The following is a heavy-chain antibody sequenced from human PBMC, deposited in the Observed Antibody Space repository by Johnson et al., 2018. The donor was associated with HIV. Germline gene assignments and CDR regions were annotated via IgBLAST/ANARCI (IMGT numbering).Heavy chain of an antibody. CDR3: ARDTTTVDLGAFDI. V-gene: IGHV3-66*01. CDR2: LYSGGST. J-gene: IGHJ3*02. CDR1: GFTFMSYD. Sequence: VQLVESGGGLVQPGGSLRLSCAASGFTFMSYDMHWVRQVTGKGLEWVSTLYSGGSTYYADSVKGRFTISRDNSKNTLYLQMNSLRAEDTAVYYCARDTTTVDLGAFDIWGQGTMVTVSS. D-gene: IGHD4-23*01.